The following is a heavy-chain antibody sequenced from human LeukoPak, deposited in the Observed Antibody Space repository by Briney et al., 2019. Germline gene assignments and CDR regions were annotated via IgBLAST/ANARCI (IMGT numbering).Heavy chain of an antibody. CDR1: GVSISSDY. CDR3: VRESRGILNYFDF. V-gene: IGHV4-59*01. CDR2: IDYSGST. D-gene: IGHD3-22*01. Sequence: SETLSLTCTASGVSISSDYWSWVRQLPGKGLQWIGYIDYSGSTNYNPSRKSRVTISVDTSKKQFSLKLSSVTAADTAVYYCVRESRGILNYFDFWGQGTLVTVSS. J-gene: IGHJ4*02.